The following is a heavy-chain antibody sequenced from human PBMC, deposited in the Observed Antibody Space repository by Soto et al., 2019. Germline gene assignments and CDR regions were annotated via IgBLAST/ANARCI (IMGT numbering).Heavy chain of an antibody. Sequence: PSETLSLTCTVSGGSISSYYWSWIRQPAGKGLEWIGRIYTSGSTNYNPSLKSRVTMSVDTSKNQFSLKLSSVTAADTAVYYCARDTSGRAENWFDHWGQGTLVTVSS. V-gene: IGHV4-4*07. CDR3: ARDTSGRAENWFDH. J-gene: IGHJ5*02. D-gene: IGHD2-2*01. CDR1: GGSISSYY. CDR2: IYTSGST.